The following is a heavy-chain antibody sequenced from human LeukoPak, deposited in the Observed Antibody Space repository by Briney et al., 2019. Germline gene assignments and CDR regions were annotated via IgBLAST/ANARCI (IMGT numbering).Heavy chain of an antibody. CDR3: ARESYYDSSGYFDY. J-gene: IGHJ4*02. Sequence: GASVKVSCKASGGTFSSYAFSWMRQAPGQGLEWMGGIIPIFGTANYAQKFQGRVTITADESTSTAYMELSSLRSEDTAVYYCARESYYDSSGYFDYWGQGTLVTVSS. CDR1: GGTFSSYA. D-gene: IGHD3-22*01. CDR2: IIPIFGTA. V-gene: IGHV1-69*13.